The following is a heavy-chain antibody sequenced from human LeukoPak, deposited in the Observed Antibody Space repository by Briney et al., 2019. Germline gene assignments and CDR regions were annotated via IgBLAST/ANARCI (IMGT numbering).Heavy chain of an antibody. CDR3: ASPSSGWYSGFDP. V-gene: IGHV4-39*01. J-gene: IGHJ5*02. D-gene: IGHD6-19*01. CDR1: GGSISSSSYY. Sequence: SETLSLTXTVSGGSISSSSYYWGWIRQPPGKGLEWIGSIYYSGSTYYNPSLKSRVTISVDTSKNQFSLKLSFVTAADTAVYYCASPSSGWYSGFDPWGQGTLVTVSS. CDR2: IYYSGST.